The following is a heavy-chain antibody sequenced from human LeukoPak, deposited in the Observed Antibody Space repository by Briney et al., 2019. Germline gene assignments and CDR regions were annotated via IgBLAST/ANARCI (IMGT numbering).Heavy chain of an antibody. D-gene: IGHD5-18*01. CDR2: ISYDGGNK. J-gene: IGHJ4*02. CDR3: AKAVTAMVADY. CDR1: GFTFSSYS. V-gene: IGHV3-30*18. Sequence: GGSLRLSCAASGFTFSSYSMNWVRQAPGKGLEWMAVISYDGGNKYYADSVKGRFTISRDNSKNTLYLQMNSLRAEDTAVYYCAKAVTAMVADYWGQGTLVTVSS.